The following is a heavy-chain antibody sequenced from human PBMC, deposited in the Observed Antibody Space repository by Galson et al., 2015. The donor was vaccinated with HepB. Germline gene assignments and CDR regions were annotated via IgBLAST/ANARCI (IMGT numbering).Heavy chain of an antibody. CDR1: GGSVSSGSDY. CDR2: IYYSGST. CDR3: ARTIITAAGSDS. Sequence: LTCTVSGGSVSSGSDYWSWIRQPPGKGLEWIGYIYYSGSTNYNPSLKSRVTFSIDTSKNQFSLRLSSVTAADTAVYYCARTIITAAGSDSWGQGTLVTVSS. D-gene: IGHD6-13*01. V-gene: IGHV4-61*01. J-gene: IGHJ4*02.